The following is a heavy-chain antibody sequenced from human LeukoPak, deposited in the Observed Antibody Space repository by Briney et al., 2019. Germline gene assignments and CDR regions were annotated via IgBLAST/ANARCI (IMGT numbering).Heavy chain of an antibody. CDR1: GFMFSYYA. D-gene: IGHD1-26*01. V-gene: IGHV3-23*01. CDR2: ISGSSGGT. Sequence: GRSLRLSCAASGFMFSYYAMNWVRQAPGKGLEWVSGISGSSGGTYYADSVKGRFTISRDNSKNTLYLQMNSLRAEDTAVYYCASGGLSYFFNYWGQGTLVTVSS. J-gene: IGHJ4*02. CDR3: ASGGLSYFFNY.